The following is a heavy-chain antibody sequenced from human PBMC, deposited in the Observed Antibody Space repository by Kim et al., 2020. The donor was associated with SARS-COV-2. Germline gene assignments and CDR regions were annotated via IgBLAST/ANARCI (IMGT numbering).Heavy chain of an antibody. CDR1: GGSISSYY. CDR3: ARDRGGDTGAYGMDV. J-gene: IGHJ6*02. V-gene: IGHV4-59*13. D-gene: IGHD4-17*01. Sequence: SETLSLTCTVSGGSISSYYWSWIRQPPGKGLEWIWYIYYSGSTNYNPSLKSRVTISVDTSKNQFSLMLSSVTAADTAVYYCARDRGGDTGAYGMDVWGQGATVTVPS. CDR2: IYYSGST.